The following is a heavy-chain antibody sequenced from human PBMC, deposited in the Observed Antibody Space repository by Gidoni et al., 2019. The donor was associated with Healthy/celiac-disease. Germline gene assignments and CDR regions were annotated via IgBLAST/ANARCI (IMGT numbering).Heavy chain of an antibody. J-gene: IGHJ3*02. CDR1: GFTFSSYS. D-gene: IGHD3-16*01. CDR2: ISSSSSTI. Sequence: EVQLVESGGGLVQPGGSLRLSCAASGFTFSSYSMNWVRQAPGKGLEWVSYISSSSSTIYYADSVKGRFTISRDNAKNSLYLQMNSLRAEDTAVYYCARDEAFVGDDAFDIWGQGTMVTVSS. CDR3: ARDEAFVGDDAFDI. V-gene: IGHV3-48*01.